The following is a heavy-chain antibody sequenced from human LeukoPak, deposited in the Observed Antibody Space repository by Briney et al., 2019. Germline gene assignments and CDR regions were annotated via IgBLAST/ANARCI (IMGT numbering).Heavy chain of an antibody. CDR1: GYTFTGYY. Sequence: ASVKVSCKASGYTFTGYYMHWVRQAPGQGLEWMGWINPNSGGTNYAQKFQGRVTMTRDTSISTAYMELSRLRSDDTAVYYCAGNHSSSWYYENYYYYGMDVWGQGTTVTVSS. V-gene: IGHV1-2*02. D-gene: IGHD6-13*01. CDR3: AGNHSSSWYYENYYYYGMDV. J-gene: IGHJ6*02. CDR2: INPNSGGT.